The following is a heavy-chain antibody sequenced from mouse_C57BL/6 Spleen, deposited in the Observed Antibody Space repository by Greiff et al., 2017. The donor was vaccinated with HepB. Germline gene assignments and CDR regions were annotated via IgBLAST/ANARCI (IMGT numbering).Heavy chain of an antibody. CDR3: ARSMATPYYYAMDY. J-gene: IGHJ4*01. CDR1: GYAFSSYW. CDR2: IYPGDGDT. Sequence: QVQLKESGAELVKPGASVKISCKASGYAFSSYWMNWVKQRPGKGLEWIGQIYPGDGDTNDNGKFKGKATLTADKSSSTAYMQLSSLTSEDSAVYFCARSMATPYYYAMDYWGQGTSVTVSS. V-gene: IGHV1-80*01. D-gene: IGHD2-3*01.